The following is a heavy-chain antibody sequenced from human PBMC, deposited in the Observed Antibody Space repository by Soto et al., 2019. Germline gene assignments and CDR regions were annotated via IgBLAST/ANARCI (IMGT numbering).Heavy chain of an antibody. V-gene: IGHV4-59*02. Sequence: QVQLQGSGPGLVKPSDTLSLTCTVFGGSVSSYYWTWIRQPPGERLEWIGYTHYSGITHYSPSLPRRVTMSVDTSRTQFSLNLNSVTAADSAVYYCATGSRSSTSDAFDIWDRGTMVTVSS. D-gene: IGHD2-15*01. J-gene: IGHJ3*02. CDR3: ATGSRSSTSDAFDI. CDR1: GGSVSSYY. CDR2: THYSGIT.